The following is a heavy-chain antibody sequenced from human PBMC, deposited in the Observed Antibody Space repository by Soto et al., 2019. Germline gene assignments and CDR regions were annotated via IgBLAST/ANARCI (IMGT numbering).Heavy chain of an antibody. CDR2: ISSSSSYI. Sequence: EVQLVESGGGLVKPGGSLRLSCAASGFTFSSYSMNWVRQAPGKGLEWVSSISSSSSYIYYADSVKGRFTISRDNAKNLLYLQMNSLRAEDTAVYYCARGGSGSFHSYFDYWGQGTLVTVSS. CDR3: ARGGSGSFHSYFDY. V-gene: IGHV3-21*01. CDR1: GFTFSSYS. J-gene: IGHJ4*02. D-gene: IGHD1-26*01.